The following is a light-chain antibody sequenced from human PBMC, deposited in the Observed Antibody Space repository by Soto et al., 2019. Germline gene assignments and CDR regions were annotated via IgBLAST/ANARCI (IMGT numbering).Light chain of an antibody. CDR2: GSS. CDR1: QSVSSSY. J-gene: IGKJ4*01. CDR3: RQYGSSPSS. Sequence: EIVLTQSPGTLSLSPGERATLSCRASQSVSSSYVAWYQLKPGQAPRLFIYGSSSRATGIPDMFSGSGAGTDFTLSISSLETEEFAVYYFRQYGSSPSSFGGAATVESK. V-gene: IGKV3-20*01.